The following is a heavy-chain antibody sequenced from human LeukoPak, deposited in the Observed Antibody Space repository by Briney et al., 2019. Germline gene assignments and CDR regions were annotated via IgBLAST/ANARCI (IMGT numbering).Heavy chain of an antibody. D-gene: IGHD6-13*01. CDR1: GFTLRSHS. V-gene: IGHV3-21*04. J-gene: IGHJ6*03. Sequence: GGSLRLSCAASGFTLRSHSMNWVRQAPGKGLEWVSSISSSSSYSYNADSVRGRFIISRDNANNFLYLQMNSLRAEDTAVYYCARDISQQMYYMDGWAKGTTVTVSS. CDR3: ARDISQQMYYMDG. CDR2: ISSSSSYS.